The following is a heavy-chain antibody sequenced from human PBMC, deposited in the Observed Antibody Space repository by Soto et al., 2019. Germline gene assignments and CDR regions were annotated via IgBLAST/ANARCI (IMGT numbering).Heavy chain of an antibody. V-gene: IGHV3-66*01. CDR1: GVTVGNNY. D-gene: IGHD4-17*01. CDR2: TYIGGDT. CDR3: ARNVPVTALGY. Sequence: GGSLRLSCAASGVTVGNNYMSWARQAPGKGLEWFSVTYIGGDTRXSDSVKGRXXMSRDSTKNTVXLQMDXLRAEDTAVYFCARNVPVTALGYWGQGSLVTVSS. J-gene: IGHJ4*02.